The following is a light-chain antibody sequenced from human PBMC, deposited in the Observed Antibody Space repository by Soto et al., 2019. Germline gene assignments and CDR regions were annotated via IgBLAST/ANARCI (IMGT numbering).Light chain of an antibody. Sequence: EIMLTQSPGTLSLSPGERPTLSCRASQSIANNDLAWYQQKPGQTPRLLIYGASSRATGISDRFSGSGSGTDFTLTISRLEPEDFAVYYCQQYGSSPALTFGGGTKVEIK. J-gene: IGKJ4*01. CDR3: QQYGSSPALT. CDR1: QSIANND. V-gene: IGKV3-20*01. CDR2: GAS.